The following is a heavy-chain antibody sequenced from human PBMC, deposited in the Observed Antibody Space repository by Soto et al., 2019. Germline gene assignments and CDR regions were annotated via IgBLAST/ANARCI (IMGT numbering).Heavy chain of an antibody. CDR3: ARDLGRAYCGGDCYTDGMDV. D-gene: IGHD2-21*02. CDR1: GGSISSGGYY. CDR2: IYYSGST. J-gene: IGHJ6*02. V-gene: IGHV4-30-4*01. Sequence: SETRSRTCTVSGGSISSGGYYWSWIRQPPGKVLEWIGYIYYSGSTYYNPSLKSRVTISVDTSKNQFSLKLSSVTAADTAVYYCARDLGRAYCGGDCYTDGMDVWGQGTTVTVSS.